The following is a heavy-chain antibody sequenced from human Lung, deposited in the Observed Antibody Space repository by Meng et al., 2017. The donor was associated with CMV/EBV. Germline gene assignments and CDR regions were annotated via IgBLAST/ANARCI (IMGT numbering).Heavy chain of an antibody. Sequence: ETLSLTCEGSGFPITSDYMTWVRQAPGKGLEWVSGIYSGGLTYYADSVKGRFTMSRDNSKNTLYLQMNSLRAEDTAMYYCARGYSGTPSWGQGTLVTFSS. D-gene: IGHD1-26*01. V-gene: IGHV3-53*01. CDR2: IYSGGLT. CDR1: GFPITSDY. CDR3: ARGYSGTPS. J-gene: IGHJ4*02.